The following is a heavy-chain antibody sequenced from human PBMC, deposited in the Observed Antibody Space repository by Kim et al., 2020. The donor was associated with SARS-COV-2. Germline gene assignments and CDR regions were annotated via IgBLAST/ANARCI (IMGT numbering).Heavy chain of an antibody. Sequence: GGSLRLSCAVSGFTFSNYGMHWVRQAPGKGLECVSGISIDGGSKYYADSVKGSFTTSRDYSKNTLYLQMNSLRTEDTAVYYCAGHETTSDCDY. V-gene: IGHV3-64*04. CDR3: AGHETTSDCDY. CDR1: GFTFSNYG. D-gene: IGHD1-1*01. J-gene: IGHJ4*01. CDR2: ISIDGGSK.